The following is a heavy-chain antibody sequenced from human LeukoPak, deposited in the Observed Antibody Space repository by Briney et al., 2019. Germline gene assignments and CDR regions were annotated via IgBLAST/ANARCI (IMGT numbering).Heavy chain of an antibody. D-gene: IGHD3-9*01. J-gene: IGHJ4*02. V-gene: IGHV4-34*01. Sequence: SETLSLTCAVYGGSFSGYYWSWIRQPPGKGLEWIGEINHSGSTNYNPSLKGRVTISVDTSKNQFSLKLSSVTAADTAVYYCARSRGDYDILTGYYSLYYFDYWGQGTLVTVSS. CDR2: INHSGST. CDR3: ARSRGDYDILTGYYSLYYFDY. CDR1: GGSFSGYY.